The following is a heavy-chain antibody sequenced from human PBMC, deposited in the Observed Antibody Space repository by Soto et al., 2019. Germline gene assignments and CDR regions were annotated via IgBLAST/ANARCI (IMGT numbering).Heavy chain of an antibody. CDR2: FDPEDGET. J-gene: IGHJ6*02. CDR1: RYTLTELS. V-gene: IGHV1-24*01. CDR3: ATESRNPYYYYYGMDV. Sequence: SVKVSFKVSRYTLTELSMHWVRQAPGKGLEWMGGFDPEDGETIYAQKFQGRVTMTEDTSTDTAYMELSSLRSEDTAVYYCATESRNPYYYYYGMDVWGQGTTVTVSS. D-gene: IGHD1-1*01.